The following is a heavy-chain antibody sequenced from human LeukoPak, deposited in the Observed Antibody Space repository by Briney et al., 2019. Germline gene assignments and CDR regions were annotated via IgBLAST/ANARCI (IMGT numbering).Heavy chain of an antibody. CDR2: IKQDGSEK. Sequence: GGSLRLSCAASGFTFSSYWMSWVRQAPGKGLEWVANIKQDGSEKYYVDSVKGRFTISRDNAKNSLYLQMNSLRAEDTAVYYYARVPLLRYFDWLSHQYYFDYWGQGTLVTVSS. V-gene: IGHV3-7*05. J-gene: IGHJ4*02. D-gene: IGHD3-9*01. CDR1: GFTFSSYW. CDR3: ARVPLLRYFDWLSHQYYFDY.